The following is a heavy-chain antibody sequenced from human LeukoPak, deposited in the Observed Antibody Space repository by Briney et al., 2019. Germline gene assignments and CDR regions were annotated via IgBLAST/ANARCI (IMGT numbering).Heavy chain of an antibody. D-gene: IGHD3-10*01. Sequence: GASVKVSCKASGYTFTSYGISWVRQAPGQGLEWMGWISAYNGNTNYAQKLQGRVTMTTDTSTSTAYMELRSLRSDDTAVYYCARVVGGNYYGSETDDYWGQGTLVTVSS. CDR1: GYTFTSYG. CDR3: ARVVGGNYYGSETDDY. J-gene: IGHJ4*02. CDR2: ISAYNGNT. V-gene: IGHV1-18*01.